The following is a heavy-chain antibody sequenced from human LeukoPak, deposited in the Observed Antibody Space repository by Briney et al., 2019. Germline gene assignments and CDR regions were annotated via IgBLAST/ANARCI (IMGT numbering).Heavy chain of an antibody. CDR2: ISSSSSTI. D-gene: IGHD6-19*01. V-gene: IGHV3-48*01. CDR3: ARVRGSGWYGDLGY. CDR1: GFTFSSYS. J-gene: IGHJ4*02. Sequence: GGSLRLSCAASGFTFSSYSMNWVRQAPGKGLEWVSYISSSSSTIYYADSVKGRFTISRDNAKNSLYLQMNSLRAEDTAVYFCARVRGSGWYGDLGYWGQGTLVTVSS.